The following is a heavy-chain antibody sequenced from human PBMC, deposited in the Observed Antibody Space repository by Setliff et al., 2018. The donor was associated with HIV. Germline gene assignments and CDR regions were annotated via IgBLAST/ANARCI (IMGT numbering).Heavy chain of an antibody. Sequence: AAAVTVSCKASGYKFTGHHIQWLRQAPGQGLEWMGRINPNMGDTQYAQKFQGRIIMTRDTSINTVYMELSSLTSDDTGLYYCARQDMPTGYYLFDYWGQGTQVTVSS. CDR2: INPNMGDT. V-gene: IGHV1-2*05. CDR1: GYKFTGHH. J-gene: IGHJ4*02. D-gene: IGHD3-9*01. CDR3: ARQDMPTGYYLFDY.